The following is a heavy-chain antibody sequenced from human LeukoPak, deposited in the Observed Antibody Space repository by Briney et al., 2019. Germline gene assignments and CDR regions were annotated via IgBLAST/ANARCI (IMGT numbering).Heavy chain of an antibody. CDR1: GFTFSSYS. Sequence: GGSQRLSCAASGFTFSSYSMNWVRQAPGKGLEWVSYISSSSSIIYYADSVKGRFTISRDNAKNSLYLQMNSLRAEDTAVYYCARDSGGFDYWGQGTLVTVSS. D-gene: IGHD1-26*01. CDR3: ARDSGGFDY. CDR2: ISSSSSII. V-gene: IGHV3-48*04. J-gene: IGHJ4*02.